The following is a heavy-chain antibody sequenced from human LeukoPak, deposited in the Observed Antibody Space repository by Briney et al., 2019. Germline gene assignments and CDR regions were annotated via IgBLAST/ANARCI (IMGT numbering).Heavy chain of an antibody. Sequence: GGSLRLSCAASGFTFSTYWLSWVRRAPGKGLEWVANIKQDGSEKYYVDSVEGRFTISRDNSKNSLYLQMNSLRAEDTAVYYCARGIWNDGLASDYWGQGTLIIVSS. V-gene: IGHV3-7*01. CDR1: GFTFSTYW. J-gene: IGHJ4*02. CDR2: IKQDGSEK. D-gene: IGHD1-1*01. CDR3: ARGIWNDGLASDY.